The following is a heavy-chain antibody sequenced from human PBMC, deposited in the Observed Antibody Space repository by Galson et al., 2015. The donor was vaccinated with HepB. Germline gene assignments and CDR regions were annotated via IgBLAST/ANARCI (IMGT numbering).Heavy chain of an antibody. D-gene: IGHD6-13*01. J-gene: IGHJ4*02. Sequence: SLRLSCAASTFIFSTYSMNWVRQAPGKGLEWLSYISSSSTTIYYADSVKGRFSISRDNAKNSLYLKMNSLRAEDTAVYYCIRMGSLSGYSSSWGQGTLVIVSS. V-gene: IGHV3-48*04. CDR3: IRMGSLSGYSSS. CDR1: TFIFSTYS. CDR2: ISSSSTTI.